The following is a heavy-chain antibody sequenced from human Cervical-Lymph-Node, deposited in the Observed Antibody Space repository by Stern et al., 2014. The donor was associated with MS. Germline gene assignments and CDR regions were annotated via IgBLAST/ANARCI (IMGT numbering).Heavy chain of an antibody. D-gene: IGHD6-13*01. CDR2: IGYDGSNK. V-gene: IGHV3-33*01. CDR3: ARSSSPSPYYYYGMDV. CDR1: GFTFSSYG. J-gene: IGHJ6*02. Sequence: VQLVAAWGGVVQPGRSLRLSCAASGFTFSSYGMHWVRQAPGKGLGWVAVIGYDGSNKYYADSVKGRFLISRDNSKNTLYLQMNSLRAEDTAVYYCARSSSPSPYYYYGMDVWGQGTTVTVSS.